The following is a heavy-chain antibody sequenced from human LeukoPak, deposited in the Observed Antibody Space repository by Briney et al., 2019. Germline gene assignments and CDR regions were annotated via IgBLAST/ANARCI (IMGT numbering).Heavy chain of an antibody. CDR1: GFTFRSYS. J-gene: IGHJ4*02. CDR3: AKVSRYDSSGYYYVTGYFDY. Sequence: PGGSLRLSCAASGFTFRSYSMNWVRQAPGKGLEWVSSISGSASYIYYADSVKGRFTISRDNSKNTLYLQMNSLRAEDTAVYYCAKVSRYDSSGYYYVTGYFDYWGQGTLVTVSS. D-gene: IGHD3-22*01. CDR2: ISGSASYI. V-gene: IGHV3-21*04.